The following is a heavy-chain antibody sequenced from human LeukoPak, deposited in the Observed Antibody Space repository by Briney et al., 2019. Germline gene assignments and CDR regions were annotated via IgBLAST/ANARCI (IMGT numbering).Heavy chain of an antibody. D-gene: IGHD4-17*01. CDR3: ARGRGYGDYPY. V-gene: IGHV3-23*01. CDR2: ISGSGGST. J-gene: IGHJ4*02. CDR1: GFTFSSYA. Sequence: PGGSLRLSCAASGFTFSSYAMSWVRQAPGKGLEWVSAISGSGGSTYYADSVKGRFAISRDNSKNTLYLQMNSLRAEDTAVYYCARGRGYGDYPYWGQGTLVTVSS.